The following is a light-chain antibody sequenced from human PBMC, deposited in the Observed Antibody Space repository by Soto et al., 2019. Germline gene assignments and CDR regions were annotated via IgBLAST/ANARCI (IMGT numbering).Light chain of an antibody. CDR3: QQYDDFPYT. CDR1: QDIDNN. J-gene: IGKJ2*01. V-gene: IGKV1-33*01. CDR2: DAP. Sequence: DIQMTQSPSSLSASVGDRVTITCQASQDIDNNLNWYQQRSGKAPKVLIYDAPNLKGGVPSRFSGSGSGTDFTFTISSLQPEDIATYYCQQYDDFPYTFGQGTKLEI.